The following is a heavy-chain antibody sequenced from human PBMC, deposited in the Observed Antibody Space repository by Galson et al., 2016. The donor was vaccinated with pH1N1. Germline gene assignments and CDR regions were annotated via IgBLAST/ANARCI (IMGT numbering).Heavy chain of an antibody. J-gene: IGHJ4*02. CDR2: ITGSGGSS. CDR3: TKARVGNYYFDY. CDR1: GFTFSSYD. Sequence: SLRLSCAASGFTFSSYDMSWVRQAPGKGLEWVSAITGSGGSSYYGDSVRGRFTISRDNSKNTVYLQMNSLRAEDTAIYYCTKARVGNYYFDYWGQGSLVTVSS. V-gene: IGHV3-23*01. D-gene: IGHD1-7*01.